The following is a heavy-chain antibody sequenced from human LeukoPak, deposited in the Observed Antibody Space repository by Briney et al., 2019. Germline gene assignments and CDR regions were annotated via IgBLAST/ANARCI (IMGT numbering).Heavy chain of an antibody. J-gene: IGHJ1*01. CDR3: ARGVGGYYYGSGSFSAYFQH. D-gene: IGHD3-10*01. V-gene: IGHV4-34*01. Sequence: SETLSLTCAVYGGSFSGYYWSWIRQPPGKGLEWIGEINHSGSTNYNPSLKSPVTISVDTSKNQFSLELSSVTAADTAVYYCARGVGGYYYGSGSFSAYFQHWGQGTLVTVSS. CDR2: INHSGST. CDR1: GGSFSGYY.